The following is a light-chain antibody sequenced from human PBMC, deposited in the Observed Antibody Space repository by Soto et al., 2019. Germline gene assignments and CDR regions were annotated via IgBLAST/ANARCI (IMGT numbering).Light chain of an antibody. CDR2: GVS. J-gene: IGKJ5*01. V-gene: IGKV3D-20*02. CDR1: QRLSASD. CDR3: QQRSSWIT. Sequence: EIVLTQSPGTLSLSPGQRATLSCRASQRLSASDIAWYQQKPGQAPKFLIYGVSSRATGIPARFRGSGSGTDLTLTISSLEPEDFAVYYCQQRSSWITFGQGTRLENK.